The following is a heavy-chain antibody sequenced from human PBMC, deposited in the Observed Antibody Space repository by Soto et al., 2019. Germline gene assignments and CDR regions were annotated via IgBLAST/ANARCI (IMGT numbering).Heavy chain of an antibody. V-gene: IGHV3-30*18. J-gene: IGHJ6*02. Sequence: GGSLRLSCAASGFTFSSYGMHWVRQAPGKGLEWVAVISYDGSNKYYADSVKGRFTISRDNSKNTLYLQMNSLRAEDTAVYYCAKDQYSGYDYSYYYYYGMDVWGQGTTVTVSS. CDR2: ISYDGSNK. CDR1: GFTFSSYG. D-gene: IGHD5-12*01. CDR3: AKDQYSGYDYSYYYYYGMDV.